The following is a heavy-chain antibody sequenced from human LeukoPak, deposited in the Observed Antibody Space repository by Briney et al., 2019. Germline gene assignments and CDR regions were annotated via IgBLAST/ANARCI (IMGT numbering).Heavy chain of an antibody. J-gene: IGHJ4*02. CDR1: GFSFSDYY. CDR2: ITGSGGTT. Sequence: GGSLRLSCAASGFSFSDYYMSWVRQAPGKGLEWASSITGSGGTTYYPDSVRGRFTISRDNSKNTLYLQMNSLRAEDTAVYYCAKSTTVTTTLIDYWGQGTLVTVSS. D-gene: IGHD4-17*01. V-gene: IGHV3-23*01. CDR3: AKSTTVTTTLIDY.